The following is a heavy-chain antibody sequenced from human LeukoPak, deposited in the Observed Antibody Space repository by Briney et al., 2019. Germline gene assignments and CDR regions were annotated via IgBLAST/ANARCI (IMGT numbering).Heavy chain of an antibody. CDR3: ARGGRHCTTSTCRTNSYIHRLAEKENPTGSTFADKSLDV. J-gene: IGHJ6*04. D-gene: IGHD5-18*01. Sequence: PSETLSPTCAVYGGSLIDYHWTWIRQSPGKGPEWIGDITDDGTPNSNPSLSSRLSMSVDTSKNQFSLRLTSVTAADTAVYYCARGGRHCTTSTCRTNSYIHRLAEKENPTGSTFADKSLDVWGTGTTVIVSS. V-gene: IGHV4-34*01. CDR1: GGSLIDYH. CDR2: ITDDGTP.